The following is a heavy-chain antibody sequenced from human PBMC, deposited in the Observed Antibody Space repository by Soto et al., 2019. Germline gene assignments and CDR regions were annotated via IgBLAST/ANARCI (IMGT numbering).Heavy chain of an antibody. D-gene: IGHD1-26*01. Sequence: QVQLVQSGAEVKKSGASVKVSCKPSGYSFSDYFIQWVRQAPGQGLEWVAWINPKTAATNYAKKFQGRVSRTWETSSTTAYMELTRLRPDDTAVYYCARIKWGLNYYNGMDVWGQGTTVIVSS. CDR1: GYSFSDYF. J-gene: IGHJ6*02. CDR3: ARIKWGLNYYNGMDV. CDR2: INPKTAAT. V-gene: IGHV1-2*02.